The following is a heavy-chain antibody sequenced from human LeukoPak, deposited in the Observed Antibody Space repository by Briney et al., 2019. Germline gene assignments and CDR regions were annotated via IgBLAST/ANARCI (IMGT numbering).Heavy chain of an antibody. CDR2: IYTSGTT. J-gene: IGHJ4*02. V-gene: IGHV4-4*07. D-gene: IGHD4-17*01. CDR3: ARGYGDYVGIENYFDY. Sequence: KPSETLSLTCTISGASISTYYWTWIRQPAGKGLGWIGRIYTSGTTNYNPSLKNRVTMSVDTSKNQFSLKLSSVTAADTAVYYCARGYGDYVGIENYFDYWGQGTLVTVSS. CDR1: GASISTYY.